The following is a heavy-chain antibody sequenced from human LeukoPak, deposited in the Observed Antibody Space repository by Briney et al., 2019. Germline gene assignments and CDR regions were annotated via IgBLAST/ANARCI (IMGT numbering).Heavy chain of an antibody. CDR1: GFTFDDYA. CDR3: ARGTEYQLLVWFDP. V-gene: IGHV3-9*01. CDR2: ISWNSGSI. Sequence: PGGSLRLSCAASGFTFDDYAMHWVRQAPGKGLEWVSGISWNSGSIGYADSVKGRFTISRDNSKNTLYLQMNSLRAEDTAVYYCARGTEYQLLVWFDPWGQGTLVTVSS. D-gene: IGHD2-2*01. J-gene: IGHJ5*02.